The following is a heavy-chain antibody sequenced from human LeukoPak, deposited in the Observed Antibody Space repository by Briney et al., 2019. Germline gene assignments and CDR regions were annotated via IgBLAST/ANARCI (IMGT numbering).Heavy chain of an antibody. V-gene: IGHV3-30*02. CDR1: GFIFSSYG. CDR3: ARSSSSWYFEYFQH. J-gene: IGHJ1*01. D-gene: IGHD6-13*01. CDR2: IRFDGSNT. Sequence: GGSLRLSCAASGFIFSSYGMHWVRQAPGKGLEWVTFIRFDGSNTYYSDSVKGRFTISRDNSKNTLYLQMNSLRAEDTAVYYCARSSSSWYFEYFQHWGQGTLVTVSS.